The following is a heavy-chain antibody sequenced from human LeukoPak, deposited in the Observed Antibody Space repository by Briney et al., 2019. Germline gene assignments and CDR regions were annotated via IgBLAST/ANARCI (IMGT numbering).Heavy chain of an antibody. V-gene: IGHV3-23*01. D-gene: IGHD4-17*01. CDR3: LRCRSYWYFDL. CDR1: GFTFSSYA. J-gene: IGHJ2*01. Sequence: GGSLRLSCAASGFTFSSYAMSWVRQAPGKGLEWVSAISGSGGSTYYADSVKGRFTISRDNSKNTLYLQMNSLRAEDTAVYYCLRCRSYWYFDLWGRGTLVTVSS. CDR2: ISGSGGST.